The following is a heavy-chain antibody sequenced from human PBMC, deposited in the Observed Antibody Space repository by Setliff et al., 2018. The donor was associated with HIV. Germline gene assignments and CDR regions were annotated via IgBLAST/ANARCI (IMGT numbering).Heavy chain of an antibody. D-gene: IGHD5-12*01. V-gene: IGHV3-33*01. J-gene: IGHJ4*02. Sequence: GGSLRLSCLASGFTFSSYGMHWVRQAPGKGLEWVAVIWYDGSTYYLDSVKGRFTVSGGNSKNIMYLQMSNLRLEDTAVYYCARESSSGSQDYWGQGTPVTVSS. CDR2: IWYDGST. CDR1: GFTFSSYG. CDR3: ARESSSGSQDY.